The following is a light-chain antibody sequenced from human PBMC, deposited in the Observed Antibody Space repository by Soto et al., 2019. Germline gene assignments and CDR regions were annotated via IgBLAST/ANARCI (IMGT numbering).Light chain of an antibody. J-gene: IGKJ4*01. CDR1: QSVSNN. V-gene: IGKV3-15*01. CDR3: QQYNNWPPLT. Sequence: EIVMTQSPATLSESPGESATLYCRASQSVSNNLAWYQQRRGQAPRLLIYGASTRAIGIPARFSGGGSGTEFTLTISSLQSEDFAVYYCQQYNNWPPLTFGGGTKVEI. CDR2: GAS.